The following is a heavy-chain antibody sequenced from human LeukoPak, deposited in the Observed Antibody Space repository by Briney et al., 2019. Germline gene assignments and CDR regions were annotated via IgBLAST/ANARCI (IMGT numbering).Heavy chain of an antibody. D-gene: IGHD2-15*01. V-gene: IGHV3-9*01. CDR3: AKGPMTTPYLGYFDY. CDR1: GFTFDDYA. CDR2: ISWNSGSI. Sequence: GRSLRLSCAASGFTFDDYAMHWVRQAPGKGLEWVSGISWNSGSIGYADSVKGRFTISRDNAKNSLYLQMNSLRAEDTALYYCAKGPMTTPYLGYFDYWGQGTLVTVSS. J-gene: IGHJ4*02.